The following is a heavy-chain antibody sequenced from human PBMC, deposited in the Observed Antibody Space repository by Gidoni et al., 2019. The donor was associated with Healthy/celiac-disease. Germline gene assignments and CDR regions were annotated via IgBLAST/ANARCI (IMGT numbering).Heavy chain of an antibody. CDR1: GFTFSSYS. CDR2: IRSSSSYI. Sequence: EVQLVESGGGLVKPGGSLRLSCAASGFTFSSYSMNWVRQAPGKGLEWVSSIRSSSSYIYYADSVKGRCTISRDNAKNSLYLQMNSLRAEDTAVYYCASYTVIKQSTDYWGQGTLVTVSS. CDR3: ASYTVIKQSTDY. J-gene: IGHJ4*02. V-gene: IGHV3-21*01. D-gene: IGHD4-17*01.